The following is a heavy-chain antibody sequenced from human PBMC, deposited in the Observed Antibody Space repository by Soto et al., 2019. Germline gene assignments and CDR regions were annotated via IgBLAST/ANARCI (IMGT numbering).Heavy chain of an antibody. CDR1: GFTFSYYW. J-gene: IGHJ3*01. V-gene: IGHV3-74*03. D-gene: IGHD1-26*01. CDR3: ARGDRGAFDL. CDR2: IHSDGSST. Sequence: EVLLVESGGCLFQPGESLRLSCAASGFTFSYYWMHWVRQAPGKGLVWVSRIHSDGSSTTYVDSLKGRFSISRYNSRNTLYLHMTSLRAEDTAVYYCARGDRGAFDLWGQGTVVTVSS.